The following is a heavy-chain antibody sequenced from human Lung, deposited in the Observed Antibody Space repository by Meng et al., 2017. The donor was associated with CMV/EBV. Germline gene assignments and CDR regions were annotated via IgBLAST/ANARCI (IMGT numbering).Heavy chain of an antibody. CDR1: GGTFSSYA. D-gene: IGHD2-15*01. J-gene: IGHJ4*02. CDR3: ARVEMGMVVSDY. Sequence: SVXVSXKAAGGTFSSYAISWVRQDPGQGLEWTGGIIPIFGTANYAQKFQDRVTITTDDSTSTAYMELSSLRSEDTAVYYCARVEMGMVVSDYWGQGTLVXVSS. CDR2: IIPIFGTA. V-gene: IGHV1-69*05.